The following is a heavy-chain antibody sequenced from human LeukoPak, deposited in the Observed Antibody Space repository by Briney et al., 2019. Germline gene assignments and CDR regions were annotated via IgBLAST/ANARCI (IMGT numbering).Heavy chain of an antibody. D-gene: IGHD1-7*01. Sequence: GGSLRLSCAASGFTFSNYEMNWVRQAPGKGLEWVSYISSSGSTIYYADSMKGRFTISRDNAKNSLYLQMNSLRAEDTAVYYCARDFREKLLGDWDYFYYYMDVWGKGTTVTVSS. CDR1: GFTFSNYE. CDR3: ARDFREKLLGDWDYFYYYMDV. V-gene: IGHV3-48*03. CDR2: ISSSGSTI. J-gene: IGHJ6*03.